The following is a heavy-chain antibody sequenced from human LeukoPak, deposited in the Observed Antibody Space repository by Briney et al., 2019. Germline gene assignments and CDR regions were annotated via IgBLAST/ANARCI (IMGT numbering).Heavy chain of an antibody. D-gene: IGHD3-3*01. CDR1: GYTFTGYH. J-gene: IGHJ6*02. CDR3: ARDRPDYDFWSGYSRDGMDV. CDR2: INPNSGGT. Sequence: GASVKVSCKASGYTFTGYHMHWVRQAPGQGLEWMGWINPNSGGTNYAQKFQGRVTMTRDTSISTAYMELSRLRSDDTAVYYCARDRPDYDFWSGYSRDGMDVWGQGTTVTVSS. V-gene: IGHV1-2*02.